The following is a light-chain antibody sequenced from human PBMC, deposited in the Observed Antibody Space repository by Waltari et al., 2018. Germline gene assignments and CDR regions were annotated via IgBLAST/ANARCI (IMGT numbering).Light chain of an antibody. V-gene: IGLV2-11*01. Sequence: QSALTQPRSVSGSPGQSVTISCTGTSSDVGGYNYVSWYQQHPGKAPKLRIYDVSKRPSGVPDRFSGPKSGNTASLTISRLRPEDEADYYCCSYAGSDTMLFGGGTQLTVL. CDR1: SSDVGGYNY. CDR3: CSYAGSDTML. CDR2: DVS. J-gene: IGLJ2*01.